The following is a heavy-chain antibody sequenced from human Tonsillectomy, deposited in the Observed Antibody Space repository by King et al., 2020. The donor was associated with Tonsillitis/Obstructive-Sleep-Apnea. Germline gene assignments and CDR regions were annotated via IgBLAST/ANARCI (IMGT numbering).Heavy chain of an antibody. CDR3: TRVGTSGRYSFDI. J-gene: IGHJ3*02. CDR1: GFTFGDYG. D-gene: IGHD1-26*01. CDR2: IRSKTYGGTT. V-gene: IGHV3-49*04. Sequence: VQLVESGGGLVQPGRSLRLSCTASGFTFGDYGMSWVRQAPGKGLEWVGFIRSKTYGGTTEYAASVKGRFTISRDDSKSIAYLQMNSLKTEDTAVYYCTRVGTSGRYSFDIWGQGTMVTVSS.